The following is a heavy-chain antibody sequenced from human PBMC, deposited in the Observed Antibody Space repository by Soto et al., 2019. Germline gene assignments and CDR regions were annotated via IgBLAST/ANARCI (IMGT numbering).Heavy chain of an antibody. Sequence: SETLSLTCTVSGGSISSYYWSWIRQPPGKGLEWIGYIYYSGSTNYNPSLKSRVTISVDTSKNQFSLKLSSVTAADTAVYYCARGRYGSGSYLYYYYYYMDVWGKGTTVTVSS. V-gene: IGHV4-59*01. D-gene: IGHD3-10*01. J-gene: IGHJ6*03. CDR1: GGSISSYY. CDR3: ARGRYGSGSYLYYYYYYMDV. CDR2: IYYSGST.